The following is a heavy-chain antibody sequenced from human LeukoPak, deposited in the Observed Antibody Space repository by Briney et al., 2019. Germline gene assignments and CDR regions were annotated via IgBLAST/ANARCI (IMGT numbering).Heavy chain of an antibody. D-gene: IGHD6-13*01. CDR2: ISAYNGNT. CDR1: GYTFTSYG. CDR3: ARGSIAAAGSSEYYYYYMGV. J-gene: IGHJ6*03. Sequence: GASVKVSCKASGYTFTSYGISWVRQAPGQGLEWMGWISAYNGNTNYAQKLQGRVTMTTDTSTSTAYMELRSLRSDDTAVYYCARGSIAAAGSSEYYYYYMGVWGKGTTVTVSS. V-gene: IGHV1-18*01.